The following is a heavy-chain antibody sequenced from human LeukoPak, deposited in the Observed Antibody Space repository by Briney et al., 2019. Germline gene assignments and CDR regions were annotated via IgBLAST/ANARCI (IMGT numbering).Heavy chain of an antibody. D-gene: IGHD3-10*01. J-gene: IGHJ5*02. Sequence: ASVKVSCKGSGYKFISYAMNWVRQATGQGLEWMGWMNPNSGNTGYAQKFQGRVTMPRNTSISTAYMELSSLRSEDTAVYYCARGTGYYGSGSYYLNWFDPWGQGTLVTVSS. V-gene: IGHV1-8*02. CDR3: ARGTGYYGSGSYYLNWFDP. CDR1: GYKFISYA. CDR2: MNPNSGNT.